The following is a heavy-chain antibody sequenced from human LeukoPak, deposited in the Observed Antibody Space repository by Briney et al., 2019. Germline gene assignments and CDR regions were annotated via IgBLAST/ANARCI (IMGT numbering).Heavy chain of an antibody. CDR1: GFTISSNA. Sequence: PGGSLSLSCAASGFTISSNAMSWVRQDPGKGLEWVSAISGSGGSTYYADSVKGRFTISRDNSKNTLYLQMNSLRAEDTAVYYCAKDSGEMATEPWGQGTLVTVSS. J-gene: IGHJ5*02. CDR2: ISGSGGST. V-gene: IGHV3-23*01. CDR3: AKDSGEMATEP. D-gene: IGHD5-24*01.